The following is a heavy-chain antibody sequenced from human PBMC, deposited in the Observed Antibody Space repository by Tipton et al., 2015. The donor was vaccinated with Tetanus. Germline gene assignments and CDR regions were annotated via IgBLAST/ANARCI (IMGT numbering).Heavy chain of an antibody. CDR3: ARRRSAVLSGSYHYYFDV. J-gene: IGHJ2*01. D-gene: IGHD3-22*01. V-gene: IGHV5-51*01. CDR1: GHNSRSYW. Sequence: QSGPEVKKPGESLKMSCKISGHNSRSYWISWVRQMPGKGLEWMGIIYPGDSDATYSPSFQGQVTISLDKSISTAYLQWSSLKASDTAIYYCARRRSAVLSGSYHYYFDVWGRGTLVTVSS. CDR2: IYPGDSDA.